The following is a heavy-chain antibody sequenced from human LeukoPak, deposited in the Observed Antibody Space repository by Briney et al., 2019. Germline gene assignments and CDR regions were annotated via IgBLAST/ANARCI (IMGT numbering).Heavy chain of an antibody. CDR3: AKDRGWAGYSYGFYY. CDR2: IIPIFGTA. Sequence: SVKVSCKASGGTFSSYAISWVRQAPGQGLEWMGGIIPIFGTANYAQKFQGRVTITADESTSTAYMELSSLRSEDTAVYYCAKDRGWAGYSYGFYYWGQGTLVTVSS. V-gene: IGHV1-69*13. D-gene: IGHD5-18*01. CDR1: GGTFSSYA. J-gene: IGHJ4*02.